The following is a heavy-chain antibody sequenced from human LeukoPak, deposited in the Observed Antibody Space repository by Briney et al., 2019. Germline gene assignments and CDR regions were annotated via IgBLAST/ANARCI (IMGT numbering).Heavy chain of an antibody. D-gene: IGHD1-26*01. Sequence: GGCLRLSCAASGFTFSTYAMPSVRQAAGKGLEYVSAISRNGGSTYYADSVKGRFTISRDNSKNTLYLQMGSLRVEAMAVYYCARAEVSGSYLDWGQGTLVTVSS. CDR1: GFTFSTYA. V-gene: IGHV3-64*02. CDR3: ARAEVSGSYLD. CDR2: ISRNGGST. J-gene: IGHJ4*02.